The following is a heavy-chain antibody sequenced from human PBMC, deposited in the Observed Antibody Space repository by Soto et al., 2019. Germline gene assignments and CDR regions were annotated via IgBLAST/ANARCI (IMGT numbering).Heavy chain of an antibody. J-gene: IGHJ6*02. CDR3: ARGRGLGVYYYGMDV. D-gene: IGHD3-16*01. CDR1: GGSISSYY. CDR2: IYYSGST. V-gene: IGHV4-59*01. Sequence: QVQLQESGPGLVKPSETLSLTCTVSGGSISSYYWSWIRQPPGKGLEWIGYIYYSGSTNYNPSLKSRVTISVDPAKNQCSRKLSSVTAADTAVYYCARGRGLGVYYYGMDVWGQGTTVTVSS.